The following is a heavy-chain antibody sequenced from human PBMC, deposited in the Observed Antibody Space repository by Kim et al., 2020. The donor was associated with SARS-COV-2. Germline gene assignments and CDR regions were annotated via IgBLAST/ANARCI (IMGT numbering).Heavy chain of an antibody. D-gene: IGHD1-26*01. Sequence: SETLSLTCTVSGGSISSYYWSWIRQPAGKGLEWIGRIYTSGSTNYNPSLKSRVTMSVDTSKNQFSLKLSSVTAADTAVYYCARVPVEGATDALDIWGQGTMVTVSS. CDR3: ARVPVEGATDALDI. CDR2: IYTSGST. CDR1: GGSISSYY. J-gene: IGHJ3*02. V-gene: IGHV4-4*07.